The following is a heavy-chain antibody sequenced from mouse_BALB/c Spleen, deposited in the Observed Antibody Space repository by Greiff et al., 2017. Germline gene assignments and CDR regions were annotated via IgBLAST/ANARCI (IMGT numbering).Heavy chain of an antibody. Sequence: VKLQQSGAELARPGASVKMSCKASGYTFTSYTMHWVKQRPGQGLEWIGYINPSSGYTNYNQKFKDKATLTAYKSSNTAYIQLSSLTSADSAVYYCARGRPYYAMDYWGQGTSVTVAS. CDR3: ARGRPYYAMDY. CDR1: GYTFTSYT. CDR2: INPSSGYT. V-gene: IGHV1-4*01. J-gene: IGHJ4*01.